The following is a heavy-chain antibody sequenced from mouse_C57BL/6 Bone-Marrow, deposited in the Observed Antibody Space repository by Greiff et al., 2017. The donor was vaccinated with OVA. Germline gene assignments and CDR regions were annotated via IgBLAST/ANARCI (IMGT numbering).Heavy chain of an antibody. Sequence: EVQLVESGGGLVQPKGSLKLSCAASGFSFNTYAMNWVRQAPGKGLEWVARIRSKSNNYATYYADSVKDRFTISRDDSESMLYLQMNNLKTEDTAMYDCVRLGYYYGRSHWYFDVWGTGTTVTVSS. D-gene: IGHD1-1*01. J-gene: IGHJ1*03. CDR3: VRLGYYYGRSHWYFDV. CDR2: IRSKSNNYAT. V-gene: IGHV10-1*01. CDR1: GFSFNTYA.